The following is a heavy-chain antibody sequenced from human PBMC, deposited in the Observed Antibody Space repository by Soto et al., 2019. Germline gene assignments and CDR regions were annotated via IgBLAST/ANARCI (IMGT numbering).Heavy chain of an antibody. CDR3: AKVGREDQLLYAGWFDP. CDR1: GFTFSSYS. J-gene: IGHJ5*02. V-gene: IGHV3-21*04. D-gene: IGHD2-2*02. CDR2: ISSSSSYI. Sequence: GGSLRLSCAASGFTFSSYSMNWVRQAPGKGLEWVSSISSSSSYIYYADSVKGRFTISRDNSKNTLYLQMNSLRAEDTAVYYCAKVGREDQLLYAGWFDPWGQGTLVSVYS.